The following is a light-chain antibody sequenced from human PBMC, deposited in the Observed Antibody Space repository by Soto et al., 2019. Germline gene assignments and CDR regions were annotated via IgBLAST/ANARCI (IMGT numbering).Light chain of an antibody. J-gene: IGLJ3*02. CDR1: SGHSSYA. CDR2: VNSDGSH. V-gene: IGLV4-69*01. CDR3: QTWGTGIWV. Sequence: QPVLTQSPSASASLGASVKLTSTLSSGHSSYAIAWHQQQPEKGPRYLMKVNSDGSHTKGDWIPDRFSGSSSGAERYLTISSLQSEDEADYSCQTWGTGIWVFGGGTKLTVL.